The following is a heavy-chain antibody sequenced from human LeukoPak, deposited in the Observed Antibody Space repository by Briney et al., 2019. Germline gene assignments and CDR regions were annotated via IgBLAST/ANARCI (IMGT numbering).Heavy chain of an antibody. V-gene: IGHV3-7*01. CDR2: ISPDGSGK. D-gene: IGHD4-11*01. J-gene: IGHJ4*02. CDR1: GFAFSSNW. CDR3: ANRAYSRFDY. Sequence: PGGSLRLSCAASGFAFSSNWMSGVRQAPGRGLELVANISPDGSGKYCMDSVKGRCAISRDNARSSLDLQLNSLRVEDTAVYFCANRAYSRFDYWGQGTLVTVSS.